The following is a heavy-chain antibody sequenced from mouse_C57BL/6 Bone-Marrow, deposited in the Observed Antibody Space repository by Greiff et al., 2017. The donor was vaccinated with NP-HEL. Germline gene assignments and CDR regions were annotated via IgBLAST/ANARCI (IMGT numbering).Heavy chain of an antibody. CDR1: GFNIKDDY. Sequence: VQLKESGAELVRPGASVKLSCTASGFNIKDDYMHWVKQRPEQGLEWIGWIDPENGDTEYASKFQGKATITADTSSNTAYLQLSSLTSEDTAVYYCTFYYYGSRYYAMDYWGQGTSVTVSS. D-gene: IGHD1-1*01. V-gene: IGHV14-4*01. J-gene: IGHJ4*01. CDR3: TFYYYGSRYYAMDY. CDR2: IDPENGDT.